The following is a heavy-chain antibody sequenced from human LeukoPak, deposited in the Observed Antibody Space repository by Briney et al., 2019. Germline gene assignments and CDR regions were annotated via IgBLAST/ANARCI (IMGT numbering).Heavy chain of an antibody. CDR3: ARHGYYYDSSGYYQGSWFDP. CDR1: GGSISSYY. J-gene: IGHJ5*02. Sequence: SETLSLTCTVSGGSISSYYWSWIRQPPGKGLEWIGYIYYSGSTNYNPSLKSRVTISVDTSKNQFSLKLSSVTAADTAVYYCARHGYYYDSSGYYQGSWFDPWGQGTLVTVSS. V-gene: IGHV4-59*08. D-gene: IGHD3-22*01. CDR2: IYYSGST.